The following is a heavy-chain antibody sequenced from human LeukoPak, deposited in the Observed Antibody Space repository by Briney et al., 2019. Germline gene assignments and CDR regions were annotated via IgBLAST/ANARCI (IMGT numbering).Heavy chain of an antibody. J-gene: IGHJ4*02. CDR1: GGTFISYA. Sequence: GSSVKVSCKASGGTFISYAISWVRQAPGQGLEWMGGIIPIFGTANYAQKFQGRVTITADESTSTAYMELSSLRSEDTAVYYCAREGAYCGGDCYSDYWGQGTLVTVSS. CDR2: IIPIFGTA. CDR3: AREGAYCGGDCYSDY. D-gene: IGHD2-21*02. V-gene: IGHV1-69*01.